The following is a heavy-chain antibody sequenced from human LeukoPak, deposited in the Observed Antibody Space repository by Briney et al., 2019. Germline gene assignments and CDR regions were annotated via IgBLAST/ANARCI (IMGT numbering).Heavy chain of an antibody. CDR2: ISPSSGT. Sequence: GGSLRLSCAASGFTFSSYAMRWVRQAPGKGLEWVSAISPSSGTFYADSVKGRFTISRDNSKNTLYLQMNSLRAEDTAVYFCTKLLRPEYYFDYWGQGTLVTVSS. V-gene: IGHV3-23*01. J-gene: IGHJ4*02. CDR3: TKLLRPEYYFDY. CDR1: GFTFSSYA. D-gene: IGHD3-22*01.